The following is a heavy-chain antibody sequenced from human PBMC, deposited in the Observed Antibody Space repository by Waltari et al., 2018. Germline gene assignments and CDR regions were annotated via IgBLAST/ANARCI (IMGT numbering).Heavy chain of an antibody. J-gene: IGHJ2*01. Sequence: EVQLVESGGGLVQPGRSLRLSCAASGFTFDDYAMHWVRQAPGKGLEWVSGISWNRGSIGYADSVKGRFTISRDNAKKSLYLQMNSLRPEDTALYFCGKDMAASDYWYFDLWGRGTLVTVSS. CDR3: GKDMAASDYWYFDL. D-gene: IGHD6-13*01. CDR2: ISWNRGSI. V-gene: IGHV3-9*01. CDR1: GFTFDDYA.